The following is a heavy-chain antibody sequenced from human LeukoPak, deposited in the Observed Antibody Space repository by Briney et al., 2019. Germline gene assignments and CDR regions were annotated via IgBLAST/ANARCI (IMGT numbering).Heavy chain of an antibody. CDR3: AQGTSYYDSRDQPFDY. CDR2: ISYDGGNK. J-gene: IGHJ4*02. V-gene: IGHV3-30*18. Sequence: PGGPLTLSCAASGFTFSSYDMQWVRQAPGKGLEWVALISYDGGNKLYADSVKGRFTISRDSSKNTLYLQMNSLRPEDTAVYYCAQGTSYYDSRDQPFDYWGQGTLVTAFS. D-gene: IGHD3-22*01. CDR1: GFTFSSYD.